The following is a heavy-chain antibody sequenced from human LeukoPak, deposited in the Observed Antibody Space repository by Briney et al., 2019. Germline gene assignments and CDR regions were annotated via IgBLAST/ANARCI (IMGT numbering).Heavy chain of an antibody. D-gene: IGHD3-16*01. CDR1: GFIFRNNY. CDR3: ARDLYPGY. Sequence: GGSLSLSCAASGFIFRNNYMSWVRQAPGKGLEWVSLIYTDYTTYYADSVKGRFTISRDNSKNSLYLQMNSLRAEDTGVYYCARDLYPGYWGQGTLVTVSS. CDR2: IYTDYTT. J-gene: IGHJ4*02. V-gene: IGHV3-53*01.